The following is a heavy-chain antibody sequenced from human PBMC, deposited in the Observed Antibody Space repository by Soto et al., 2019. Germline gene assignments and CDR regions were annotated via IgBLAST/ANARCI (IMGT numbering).Heavy chain of an antibody. CDR3: ARERYYDFWIGYSQYYFDY. Sequence: EVQLVESGGGLVQPGGSLRLSCAASGFTFSSYWMSWVRQAPGKGLEWVANIKQDGSEKYYVDSVKGRFTISRDNAKNSLYLQMNSLRAEDTAVYYCARERYYDFWIGYSQYYFDYWGQGTLVTVSS. D-gene: IGHD3-3*01. CDR1: GFTFSSYW. V-gene: IGHV3-7*03. J-gene: IGHJ4*02. CDR2: IKQDGSEK.